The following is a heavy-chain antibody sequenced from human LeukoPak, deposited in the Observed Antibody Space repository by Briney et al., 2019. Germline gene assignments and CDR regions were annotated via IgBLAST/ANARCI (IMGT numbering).Heavy chain of an antibody. J-gene: IGHJ4*02. Sequence: PSETLSLTCTVSSGSISSSYWSWIRQPPGKGLEWIGYIYHSATTNYSPSLKSRVTISLETSKNQFSLKLSSVTAADTAVYYCARMAAAGPFDYWGQGTLVTVCS. D-gene: IGHD6-13*01. CDR1: SGSISSSY. V-gene: IGHV4-59*08. CDR2: IYHSATT. CDR3: ARMAAAGPFDY.